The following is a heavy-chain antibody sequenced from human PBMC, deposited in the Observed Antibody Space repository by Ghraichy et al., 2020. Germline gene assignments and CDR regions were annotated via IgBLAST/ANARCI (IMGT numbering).Heavy chain of an antibody. CDR2: IYYSGST. J-gene: IGHJ5*02. D-gene: IGHD3-3*01. CDR1: GASIESHY. V-gene: IGHV4-59*11. Sequence: SETLSLTCSVSGASIESHYWRWIRQPPGKGLEWIGYIYYSGSTKYNPSLKSRVTISADTSKNEISLKLTSVTAADTAVYYCARDGSWDSWNGRYKWEWIDPWGQGSLVTVSS. CDR3: ARDGSWDSWNGRYKWEWIDP.